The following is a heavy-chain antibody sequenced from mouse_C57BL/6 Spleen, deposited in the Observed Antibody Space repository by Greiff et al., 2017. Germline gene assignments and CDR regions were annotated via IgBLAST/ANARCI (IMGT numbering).Heavy chain of an antibody. Sequence: EVQLQQSGPELVKPGASVKISCKASGYTFTDYYMNWVKQSHGKSLEWIGDINPNNGGTSYNQKFKGKATVTVDKSSSTAYMELRSLTSEDSAVYYCARGGYYPYYAMDYRGQGTSVTVSS. CDR1: GYTFTDYY. V-gene: IGHV1-26*01. D-gene: IGHD2-3*01. J-gene: IGHJ4*01. CDR2: INPNNGGT. CDR3: ARGGYYPYYAMDY.